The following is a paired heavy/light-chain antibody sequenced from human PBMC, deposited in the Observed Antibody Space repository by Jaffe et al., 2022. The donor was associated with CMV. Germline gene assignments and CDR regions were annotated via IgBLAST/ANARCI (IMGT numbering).Light chain of an antibody. CDR2: DAS. J-gene: IGKJ3*01. CDR1: QTITSNY. CDR3: QQYYNSRFT. Sequence: DSVLTQSPGTLSLSPGERATLSCRASQTITSNYLAWYQKKPGQAPRLLIYDASNRATGIPDRFSGSGSGTDFTLTISRLEPEDFAVYYCQQYYNSRFTFGPGTRLDL. V-gene: IGKV3-20*01.
Heavy chain of an antibody. Sequence: EVQLVESGGGLVRPGGSLRLSCAASGFTFRTDAMGWVRQAPGKGLEWLSSINDRGGRTDYADSVKGRFTISRDNSRNTVYLQINRLRAEDTALYYCTRDPESIGPAFATWGQGTLVTVSS. V-gene: IGHV3-23*04. CDR1: GFTFRTDA. CDR3: TRDPESIGPAFAT. D-gene: IGHD3-3*02. J-gene: IGHJ5*02. CDR2: INDRGGRT.